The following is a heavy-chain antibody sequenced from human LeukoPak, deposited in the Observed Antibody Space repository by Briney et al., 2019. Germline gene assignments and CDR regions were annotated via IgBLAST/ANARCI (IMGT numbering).Heavy chain of an antibody. CDR3: ARRLQWLTGPGDY. CDR2: INHSGST. CDR1: GFTFSSYA. V-gene: IGHV4-34*01. D-gene: IGHD6-19*01. Sequence: GSLRLSCAASGFTFSSYAMSWVRQAPGKGLEWIGEINHSGSTNYNPSLKSRVTISVDTSKNQFSLKLSSVTAADTAVYYCARRLQWLTGPGDYWGQGTLVTVSS. J-gene: IGHJ4*02.